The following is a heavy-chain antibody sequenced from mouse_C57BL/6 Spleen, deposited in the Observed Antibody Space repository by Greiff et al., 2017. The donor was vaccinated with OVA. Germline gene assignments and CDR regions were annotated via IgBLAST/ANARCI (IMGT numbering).Heavy chain of an antibody. V-gene: IGHV1-26*01. CDR2: INPNNGGT. CDR1: GYTFTDYY. Sequence: EVQLQQSGPELVKPGASVKISCKASGYTFTDYYMNWVKQSHGKSLEWIGDINPNNGGTSYNQKFKGKATLTVDKSSSTAYMELRSLTSEDSAVYYCARSPYSNGAMDYWGQGTSVTVSS. CDR3: ARSPYSNGAMDY. D-gene: IGHD2-5*01. J-gene: IGHJ4*01.